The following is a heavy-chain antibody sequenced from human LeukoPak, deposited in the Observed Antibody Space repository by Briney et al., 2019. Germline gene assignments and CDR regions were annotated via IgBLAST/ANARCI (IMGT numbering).Heavy chain of an antibody. CDR1: GFTFSNYA. V-gene: IGHV3-23*01. Sequence: QAGGSLRLSCAASGFTFSNYAVMWVRQAPGQGLEWVSAITSGGAPRYADSVKGRFTFSRDNSKNTLYLQMNSLRVEDTAQYFCARDPNGDYIGAFEFWGQGTGVTVSS. J-gene: IGHJ3*01. D-gene: IGHD4-17*01. CDR3: ARDPNGDYIGAFEF. CDR2: ITSGGAP.